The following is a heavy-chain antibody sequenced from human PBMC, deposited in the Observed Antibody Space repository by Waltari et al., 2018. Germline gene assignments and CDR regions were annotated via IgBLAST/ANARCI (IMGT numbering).Heavy chain of an antibody. V-gene: IGHV2-5*01. Sequence: QITLKESGPTLVKPTQTLTLTCTFSGFSLSTSGVGVGWIRQPPGKALEWLALIYWNDDKRYSPSLKSRCTITKDTSKNQVVLTMTDMDPVDTATYYCAHSPRPGYGDYPVDYWGQGTLVTVSS. CDR1: GFSLSTSGVG. D-gene: IGHD4-17*01. CDR2: IYWNDDK. J-gene: IGHJ4*02. CDR3: AHSPRPGYGDYPVDY.